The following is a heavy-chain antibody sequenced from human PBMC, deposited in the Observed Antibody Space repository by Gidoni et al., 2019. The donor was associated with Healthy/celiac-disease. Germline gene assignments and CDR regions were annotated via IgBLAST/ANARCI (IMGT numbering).Heavy chain of an antibody. CDR2: IWYDGSNK. CDR1: GFTFTSTG. V-gene: IGHV3-33*01. Sequence: QVQLVESGGGVVQPGRSLRLSCAASGFTFTSTGMHWVRQAPGKGLEWVAVIWYDGSNKYYADSVKGRFTISRDNSKNTLYLQMNSLRAEDTAVYYCARDRKIAAAGLDAFDIWGQGTMVTVSS. D-gene: IGHD6-13*01. CDR3: ARDRKIAAAGLDAFDI. J-gene: IGHJ3*02.